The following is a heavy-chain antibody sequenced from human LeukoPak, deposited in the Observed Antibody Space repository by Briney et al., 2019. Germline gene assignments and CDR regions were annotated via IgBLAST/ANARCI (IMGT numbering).Heavy chain of an antibody. Sequence: ASVKVSCKASGYTFTSYDINWVRQATGQGLEWMGWISAYNGNTKYVQKLQGRVTMTTDTSTSTAYMELRSLRSDDTAVYYCTRGPLAVAGSPLFYWGQGTLVTVSS. J-gene: IGHJ4*02. CDR1: GYTFTSYD. D-gene: IGHD6-13*01. CDR3: TRGPLAVAGSPLFY. CDR2: ISAYNGNT. V-gene: IGHV1-18*01.